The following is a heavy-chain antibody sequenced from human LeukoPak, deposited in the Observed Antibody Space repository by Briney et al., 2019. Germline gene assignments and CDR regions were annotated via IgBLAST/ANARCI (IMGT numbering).Heavy chain of an antibody. CDR3: ARFYSGYNFPHYFDY. CDR2: LSGSGGST. CDR1: GFTLRSYA. J-gene: IGHJ4*02. Sequence: GGSLRLSCGASGFTLRSYAMSWVRQAPGKGLEWVSALSGSGGSTHYADSVKGRFPISRDNSQNTLYLQMNSLSAEDTAVYYCARFYSGYNFPHYFDYWGQGTLVTVSS. V-gene: IGHV3-23*01. D-gene: IGHD5-12*01.